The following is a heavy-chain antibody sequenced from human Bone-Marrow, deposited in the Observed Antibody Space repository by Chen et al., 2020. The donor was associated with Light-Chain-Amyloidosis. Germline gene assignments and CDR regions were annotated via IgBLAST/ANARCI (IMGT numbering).Heavy chain of an antibody. V-gene: IGHV3-23*01. J-gene: IGHJ4*02. CDR2: ISAGGGGT. D-gene: IGHD2-2*02. CDR1: GFTFSSYP. Sequence: GLVQLGGSLRLSCAASGFTFSSYPMSWVRQAPGKGLEWVSTISAGGGGTYYTDSVKGRFTVSRDNSQNTLSLQMNSLRAEDTAIYYCAKTIPWYPDYWGQGTLVTVSS. CDR3: AKTIPWYPDY.